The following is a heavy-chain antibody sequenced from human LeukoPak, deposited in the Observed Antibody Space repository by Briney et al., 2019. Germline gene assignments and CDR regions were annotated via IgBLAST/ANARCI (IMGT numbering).Heavy chain of an antibody. D-gene: IGHD3-16*02. CDR3: ARDRSNTSGRYTYFDY. CDR1: GYTFTSHG. Sequence: GASVKVSCKTYGYTFTSHGISWVRQAPGQGLEWMGWISAFNGETHYAQNLQGRVTMTTDTSTSTAYMELRSLRFDDTAVYYCARDRSNTSGRYTYFDYWGQGTLVTVSS. J-gene: IGHJ4*02. V-gene: IGHV1-18*01. CDR2: ISAFNGET.